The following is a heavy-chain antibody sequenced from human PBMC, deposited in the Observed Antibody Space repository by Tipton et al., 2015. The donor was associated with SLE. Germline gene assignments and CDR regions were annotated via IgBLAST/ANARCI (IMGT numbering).Heavy chain of an antibody. V-gene: IGHV3-74*01. D-gene: IGHD1-26*01. CDR1: GFTFSTYW. CDR3: ARDSVGLVDNYHYYYMDV. Sequence: GSLRLSCAASGFTFSTYWMHWVRQAPGKGLVWVARINTDGRTTSYADSVKGRFTISRDNAKDTLYLQMNSLTAEDTAVYYCARDSVGLVDNYHYYYMDVWGKGTTVTISS. J-gene: IGHJ6*03. CDR2: INTDGRTT.